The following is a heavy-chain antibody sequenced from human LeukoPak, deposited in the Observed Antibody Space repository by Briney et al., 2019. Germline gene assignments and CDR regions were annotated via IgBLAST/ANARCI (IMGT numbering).Heavy chain of an antibody. J-gene: IGHJ4*02. V-gene: IGHV3-64*01. CDR1: GFTFSTYA. D-gene: IGHD6-13*01. CDR2: ISSNGGST. CDR3: AREVAAAFDY. Sequence: GRSLRLSCEASGFTFSTYAMHWVRQAPGKGLEYVSAISSNGGSTYYANSVKGRFTISRDNSKNTLYLQMGSLRAEDMAVYYCAREVAAAFDYWGQGTLVTVSS.